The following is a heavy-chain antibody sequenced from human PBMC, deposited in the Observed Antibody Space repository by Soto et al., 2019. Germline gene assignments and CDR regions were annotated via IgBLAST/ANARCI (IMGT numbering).Heavy chain of an antibody. Sequence: GGSLRLSCEASGFTFTLYWMHWVRQAPGKGLVWVSRVNSDGTGTMYADSVKGRFTVSRDNAKNSVFLQMDSLRAEDAGVYFCAREDPGYSYGKVDLWGQGTLVTVS. CDR1: GFTFTLYW. J-gene: IGHJ5*02. D-gene: IGHD5-18*01. CDR3: AREDPGYSYGKVDL. V-gene: IGHV3-74*03. CDR2: VNSDGTGT.